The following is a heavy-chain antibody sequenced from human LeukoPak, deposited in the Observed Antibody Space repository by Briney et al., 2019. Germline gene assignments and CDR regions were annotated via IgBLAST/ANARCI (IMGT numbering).Heavy chain of an antibody. D-gene: IGHD6-13*01. Sequence: PGRSLRLSCAASGFTFDDYAMHWVRQAPGKGLEWVSGISWNSGSIGYADSVKGRFTISRDNAKNSLYLQMNSLRAEDTALYYCAKDIGRWYMRFVYWGQGTLVTVSS. CDR2: ISWNSGSI. CDR1: GFTFDDYA. V-gene: IGHV3-9*01. J-gene: IGHJ4*02. CDR3: AKDIGRWYMRFVY.